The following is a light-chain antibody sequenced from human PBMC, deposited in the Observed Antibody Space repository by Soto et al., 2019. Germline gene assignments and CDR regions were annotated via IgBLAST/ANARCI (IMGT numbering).Light chain of an antibody. CDR2: KAS. CDR1: ETISNW. V-gene: IGKV1-5*03. CDR3: QQYNSYPLT. Sequence: DIPMTQSPSTLSASVGDRVTFTCRATETISNWLAWYQQKPGKAPKLLIYKASTLERGVPSRFRGSGSGTEFTLTISSLQPEDFATYYCQQYNSYPLTFGGGTKVEIK. J-gene: IGKJ4*01.